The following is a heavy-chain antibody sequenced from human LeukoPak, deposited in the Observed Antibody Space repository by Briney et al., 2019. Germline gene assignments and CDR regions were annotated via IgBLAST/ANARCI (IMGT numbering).Heavy chain of an antibody. CDR3: ARDNPGSGWTQCFDY. V-gene: IGHV3-53*04. CDR1: GFTVSSNY. CDR2: IYSAGGT. J-gene: IGHJ4*02. Sequence: GGSLRLSCAASGFTVSSNYMTWVRQAPGKGLEWVSLIYSAGGTYYTDSVKGRFTISRHSSKNTLYLQMNSLRGEDTAVYYCARDNPGSGWTQCFDYWGQGTLVTVSS. D-gene: IGHD6-19*01.